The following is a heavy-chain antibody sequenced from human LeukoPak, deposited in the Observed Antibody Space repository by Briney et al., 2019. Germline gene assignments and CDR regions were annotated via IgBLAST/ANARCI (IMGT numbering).Heavy chain of an antibody. D-gene: IGHD3-22*01. CDR3: ARDSASDYYDSSGYSQKNFDY. J-gene: IGHJ4*02. Sequence: GASVKVSCKASGYTFTSYGISWVRQAPGQGLEWMGWISAYNGNTNYAQKLQGRVTMTTDTYTSTAYMELRRMRSDDTAVYYCARDSASDYYDSSGYSQKNFDYWGQGTLVTVSS. CDR1: GYTFTSYG. CDR2: ISAYNGNT. V-gene: IGHV1-18*01.